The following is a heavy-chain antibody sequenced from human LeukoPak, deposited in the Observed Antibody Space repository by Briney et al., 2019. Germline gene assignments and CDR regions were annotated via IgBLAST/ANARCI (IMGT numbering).Heavy chain of an antibody. CDR1: GFTFSSYE. CDR3: ARGSGYCSSSSCKRSIYYYGMDV. V-gene: IGHV3-48*03. J-gene: IGHJ6*02. Sequence: GGSLRLSCAASGFTFSSYETNWVRQAPGRGLEWVSYISSSGSTIYYADSVKGRFTISRDNAKNSLYLQMNSLRAEDTAVYYCARGSGYCSSSSCKRSIYYYGMDVWGQGTTVTVSS. CDR2: ISSSGSTI. D-gene: IGHD2-2*01.